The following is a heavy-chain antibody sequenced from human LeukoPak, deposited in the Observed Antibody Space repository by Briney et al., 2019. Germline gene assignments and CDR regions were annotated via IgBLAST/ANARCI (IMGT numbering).Heavy chain of an antibody. D-gene: IGHD6-13*01. V-gene: IGHV3-53*01. J-gene: IGHJ4*02. CDR1: GFTFNSFA. Sequence: GGSLRLSCAASGFTFNSFAMSWVRQAPGKGLEWVSVIYSGGRTYYADSVKGRFTISRDNSKNTLYLQMNSLRAEDTAVYYCARDLIAAGQDAFDYWGQGTLVTVSS. CDR2: IYSGGRT. CDR3: ARDLIAAGQDAFDY.